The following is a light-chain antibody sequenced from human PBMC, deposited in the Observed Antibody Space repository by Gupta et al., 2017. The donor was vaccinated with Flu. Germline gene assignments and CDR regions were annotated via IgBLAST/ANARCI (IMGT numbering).Light chain of an antibody. J-gene: IGLJ2*01. CDR3: CSFGAASF. CDR2: DVT. CDR1: SSDVGAYNY. V-gene: IGLV2-11*01. Sequence: QYALTQPRSVSGSPGQSVAISCTGTSSDVGAYNYVSWYQQHPGKAPKLIIYDVTKRPSGVPDRFTGSKSGNTASLTISGLQPEDEADYHCCSFGAASFFGGGTKLTVL.